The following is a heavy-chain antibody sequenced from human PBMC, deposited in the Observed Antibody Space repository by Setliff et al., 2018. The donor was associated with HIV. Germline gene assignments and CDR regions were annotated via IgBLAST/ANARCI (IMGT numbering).Heavy chain of an antibody. Sequence: SETLSLTCTVSGGSISNYYWSWIRQPAEKGLEWIGRIYSSGRTNYNPSLKSRVTMSLDTSKNQFSLKLSSVTAADTAVYYCAREDSSGRIDYWGQGTLVTVSS. V-gene: IGHV4-4*07. CDR2: IYSSGRT. CDR1: GGSISNYY. D-gene: IGHD6-19*01. CDR3: AREDSSGRIDY. J-gene: IGHJ4*02.